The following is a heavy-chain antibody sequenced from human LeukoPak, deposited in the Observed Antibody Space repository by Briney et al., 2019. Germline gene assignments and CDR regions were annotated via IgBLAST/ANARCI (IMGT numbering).Heavy chain of an antibody. CDR3: ARGYLNSGCDY. CDR1: GGSISSYY. Sequence: PSETLSLTCTVSGGSISSYYWSWIRQPPGKGLEWIGYIFYTGSTNYNPSLESRVTISIDTSKNQFSLKLSSVTAADTAVYYCARGYLNSGCDYWGQGTLVTVSS. D-gene: IGHD6-19*01. CDR2: IFYTGST. V-gene: IGHV4-59*01. J-gene: IGHJ4*02.